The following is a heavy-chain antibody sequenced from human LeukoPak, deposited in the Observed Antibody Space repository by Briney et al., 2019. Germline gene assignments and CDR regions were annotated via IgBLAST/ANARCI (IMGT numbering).Heavy chain of an antibody. Sequence: ASVKVSCKASGYIFTGYYMHWVRQAPGQGLEWMGCINPNSGGTNSAQKFQGRVTMTRDTSISTAYMELNRLTSDDTAVYYCARHPYSGSYHFDYWGQGTLVTVSS. D-gene: IGHD1-26*01. J-gene: IGHJ4*02. CDR2: INPNSGGT. CDR1: GYIFTGYY. CDR3: ARHPYSGSYHFDY. V-gene: IGHV1-2*02.